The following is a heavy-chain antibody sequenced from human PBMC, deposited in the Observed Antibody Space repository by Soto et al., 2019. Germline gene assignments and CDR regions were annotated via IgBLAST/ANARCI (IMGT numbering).Heavy chain of an antibody. CDR2: IYWNDDK. CDR3: AHRRGYGETYYFDY. J-gene: IGHJ4*01. V-gene: IGHV2-5*01. D-gene: IGHD4-17*01. CDR1: GLPLRTSGEG. Sequence: GFAPEPVYDARSVTLACRFCGLPLRTSGEGVGWIRQPPGKALEWLALIYWNDDKRYSPSLKSRLTITKDTSKNQVVLTMTNMDPVDTATYYCAHRRGYGETYYFDYWGHGTLVTVSS.